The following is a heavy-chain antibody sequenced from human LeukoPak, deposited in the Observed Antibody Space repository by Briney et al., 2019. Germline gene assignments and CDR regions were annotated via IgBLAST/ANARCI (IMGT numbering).Heavy chain of an antibody. CDR1: GYTFTSYG. D-gene: IGHD3-10*01. J-gene: IGHJ5*02. Sequence: ASVEVSCKASGYTFTSYGISWVRQAPGQGLEWMGWISAYNGNTNYAQKFQGRVTITADESTSTAYMELSSLRSEDTAVYYCARETFYGSGSYYKGDNWFDPWGQGTLVTVSS. V-gene: IGHV1-18*01. CDR3: ARETFYGSGSYYKGDNWFDP. CDR2: ISAYNGNT.